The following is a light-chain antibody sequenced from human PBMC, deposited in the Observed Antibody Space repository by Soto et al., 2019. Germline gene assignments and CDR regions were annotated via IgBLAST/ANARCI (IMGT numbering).Light chain of an antibody. CDR1: QYITNY. Sequence: EIVLTQSPATLSLSPGERATLSCRASQYITNYLAWYQQKPGQAPRLLIYDASNRATDIPARFRGSGSGTDFTLTISRLEPEDFAVYYCQQRSKWPVTFGQGTKVEIK. CDR3: QQRSKWPVT. CDR2: DAS. V-gene: IGKV3-11*01. J-gene: IGKJ1*01.